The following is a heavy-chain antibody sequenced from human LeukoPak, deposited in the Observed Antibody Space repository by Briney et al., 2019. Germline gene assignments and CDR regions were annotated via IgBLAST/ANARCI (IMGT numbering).Heavy chain of an antibody. CDR2: VTYGEGDK. CDR3: AREQSSGDYRTADY. CDR1: GFTISDNG. J-gene: IGHJ4*02. V-gene: IGHV3-30*03. Sequence: PGGSLRLSCAVSGFTISDNGMHWVRQAPGKGLEWVGVVTYGEGDKHYADSVKGRFTISRDNSKNTLYLHMNSLRVEDTALYYCAREQSSGDYRTADYWGQGTLVTVSS. D-gene: IGHD6-19*01.